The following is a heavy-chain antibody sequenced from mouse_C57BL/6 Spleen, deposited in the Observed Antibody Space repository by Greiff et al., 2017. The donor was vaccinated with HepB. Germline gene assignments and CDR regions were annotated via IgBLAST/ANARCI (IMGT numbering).Heavy chain of an antibody. V-gene: IGHV1-59*01. CDR3: ARRDDGYHH. CDR1: GYTFTSYW. CDR2: IAPSDSYT. Sequence: QVQLQQPGAELVRPGTSVKLSCTASGYTFTSYWMHWVKQRPGQGLEWIGVIAPSDSYTSYNQKFTVKATFTVDPSSSTAYMQLSSLTSEDSAVYYCARRDDGYHHWGKGTLVTVSA. D-gene: IGHD2-3*01. J-gene: IGHJ3*01.